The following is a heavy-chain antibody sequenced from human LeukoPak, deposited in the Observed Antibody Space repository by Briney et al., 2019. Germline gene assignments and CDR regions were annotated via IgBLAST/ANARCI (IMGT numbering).Heavy chain of an antibody. CDR3: ARHPGAFEI. CDR2: INHSGST. CDR1: GGSFSGYY. Sequence: SETLSLTCAVYGGSFSGYYWSWIRQPPGKGLEWIGEINHSGSTNYNPSLKSRVTISVDTYKNQFSLKLSSVTAADTAVYYCARHPGAFEIWGQGTMVTVSS. V-gene: IGHV4-34*01. J-gene: IGHJ3*02.